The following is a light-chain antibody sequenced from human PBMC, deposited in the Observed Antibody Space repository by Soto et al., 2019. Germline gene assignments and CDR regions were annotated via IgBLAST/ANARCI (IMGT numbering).Light chain of an antibody. J-gene: IGKJ1*01. Sequence: EIVLPQSPATLSVSPGESATLSCRASQSVSSTLAWYQQKPGQAPRLLIYGASTRATGIPDRFSGSGSGTEFTLTISSLQSEEFAVYYCQQYNNWPRTFGQGTKVDI. V-gene: IGKV3-15*01. CDR3: QQYNNWPRT. CDR2: GAS. CDR1: QSVSST.